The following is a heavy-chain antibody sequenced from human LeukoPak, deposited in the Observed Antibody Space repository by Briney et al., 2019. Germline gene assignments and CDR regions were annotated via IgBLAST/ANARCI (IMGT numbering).Heavy chain of an antibody. J-gene: IGHJ4*02. V-gene: IGHV3-30*18. D-gene: IGHD3-3*01. Sequence: PGGSLRLSCAASGFTFSSYGMHWVRQAPGKGLEWVAVISYDGSNKYYADSVKGRFTISRDNSKNTLYLQMNSLRAEDTAVYYCAKDGVLEPFDYWGQGTLVAVSS. CDR1: GFTFSSYG. CDR3: AKDGVLEPFDY. CDR2: ISYDGSNK.